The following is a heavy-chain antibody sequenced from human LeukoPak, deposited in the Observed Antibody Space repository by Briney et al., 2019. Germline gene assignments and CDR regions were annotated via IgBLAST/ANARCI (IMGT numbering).Heavy chain of an antibody. D-gene: IGHD5-24*01. CDR1: GFNFNDYA. Sequence: GGSLRLSCAVSGFNFNDYAMNWVRQAPGRGLEWVSGINWKTGNGIYADSVKGRFTISRDNAKNSLYLQISSLKAEDTALYYCTRRAARWQFDLWGRGTLLTVSS. CDR2: INWKTGNG. V-gene: IGHV3-9*01. CDR3: TRRAARWQFDL. J-gene: IGHJ2*01.